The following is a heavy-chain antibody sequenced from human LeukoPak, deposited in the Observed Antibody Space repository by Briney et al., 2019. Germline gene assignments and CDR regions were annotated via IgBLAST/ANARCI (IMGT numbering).Heavy chain of an antibody. CDR3: ARDFGAGDSGVGYFDY. V-gene: IGHV4-59*01. D-gene: IGHD2-21*02. J-gene: IGHJ4*02. Sequence: SETLSLTCTVSGGSISSYYWSWIRQPPGKGLEWIGYIYYSGSTNYNPSLKSRVTISVDTSKNQFSLKLSSVTAADTAVYYCARDFGAGDSGVGYFDYWGQGTLVTVSS. CDR2: IYYSGST. CDR1: GGSISSYY.